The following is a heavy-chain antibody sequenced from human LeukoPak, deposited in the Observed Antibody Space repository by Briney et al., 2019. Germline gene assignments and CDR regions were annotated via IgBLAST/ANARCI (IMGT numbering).Heavy chain of an antibody. Sequence: GASVTVSCKASGGTFSSYAISWVRQAPGQGLEWMGRIIPILGIANYAQKFQGRVTITADKSTSTAYMELSSLRSEDTAVYYCARSHSYGYTSSSYDYWGQGTLVTVSS. CDR3: ARSHSYGYTSSSYDY. D-gene: IGHD5-18*01. J-gene: IGHJ4*02. CDR2: IIPILGIA. CDR1: GGTFSSYA. V-gene: IGHV1-69*10.